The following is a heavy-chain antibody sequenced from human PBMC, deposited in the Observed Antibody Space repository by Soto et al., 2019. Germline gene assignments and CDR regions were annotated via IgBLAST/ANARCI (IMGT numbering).Heavy chain of an antibody. CDR3: AKLQHNSYYNVMDV. CDR2: TVASGSQA. Sequence: GGSLRLSCAGSGFSFDSYAMTWVRQVPGRGLEWVAGTVASGSQAYYADFVKGRFTISRDNSKNTLYLQMNSVRGDDTATYYCAKLQHNSYYNVMDVWGQGTTVTVSS. J-gene: IGHJ6*02. V-gene: IGHV3-23*01. CDR1: GFSFDSYA.